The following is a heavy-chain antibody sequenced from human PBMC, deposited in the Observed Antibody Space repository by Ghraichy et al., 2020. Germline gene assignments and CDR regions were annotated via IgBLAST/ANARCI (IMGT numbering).Heavy chain of an antibody. D-gene: IGHD3-9*01. CDR1: GFTFSTYA. Sequence: GGSLRLSCAASGFTFSTYAMHWVRQAPGKGLEYVSAISSNGGGTYYAKSVKGRFTISRDNSRNTLYLQMGSLGAEDMAVYYCARGQGLRYLDYWGQGTLVTVSS. CDR3: ARGQGLRYLDY. CDR2: ISSNGGGT. J-gene: IGHJ4*02. V-gene: IGHV3-64*01.